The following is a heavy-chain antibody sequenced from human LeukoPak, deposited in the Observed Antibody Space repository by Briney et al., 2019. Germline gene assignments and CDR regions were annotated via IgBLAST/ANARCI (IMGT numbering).Heavy chain of an antibody. CDR2: ISGGGDRI. D-gene: IGHD3-22*01. V-gene: IGHV3-23*01. CDR1: GFTFSNHA. J-gene: IGHJ4*02. Sequence: PGGSLRLSCAASGFTFSNHAMSWVRQAPGKGLEWVSSISGGGDRINYADSVKGRFTISRDNSKNTLYLQMNSLRPEDTAVYYCAKAAYGSSGSWYYFDYWGQGTLVTVSS. CDR3: AKAAYGSSGSWYYFDY.